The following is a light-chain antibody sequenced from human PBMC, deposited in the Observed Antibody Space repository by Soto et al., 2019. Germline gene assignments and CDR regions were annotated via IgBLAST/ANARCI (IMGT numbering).Light chain of an antibody. CDR1: QDISNS. J-gene: IGKJ4*01. V-gene: IGKV1-33*01. CDR3: QQYEKLPLT. Sequence: DIQMTQSPSSLSASVGDRVTITCQASQDISNSLNWYQQKPGKAPKLLIYDASNLETGVPSRFSGSGSGTDFSFTISSLQPEDIATYYCQQYEKLPLTFGGGTKVDIK. CDR2: DAS.